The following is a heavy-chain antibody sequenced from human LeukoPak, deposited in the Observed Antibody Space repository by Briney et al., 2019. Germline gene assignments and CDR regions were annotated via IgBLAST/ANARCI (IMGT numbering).Heavy chain of an antibody. Sequence: GGSLRLSCAASGFTFSTSAFHWVRQAPGKGLEWVAVISYDGSNKYYADSVKGRFTISRDNSKNTLYLQMNSLRAEDTAVYYCAKDSSGYSDYWGQGTLVTVSS. V-gene: IGHV3-30*04. CDR2: ISYDGSNK. CDR1: GFTFSTSA. D-gene: IGHD3-22*01. CDR3: AKDSSGYSDY. J-gene: IGHJ4*02.